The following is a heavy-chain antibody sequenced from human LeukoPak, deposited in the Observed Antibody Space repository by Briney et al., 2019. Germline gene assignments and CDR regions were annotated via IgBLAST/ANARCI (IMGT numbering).Heavy chain of an antibody. CDR2: IYHSGST. D-gene: IGHD6-19*01. V-gene: IGHV4-38-2*02. Sequence: SQTLSLTCTVSGYSINSGYYWGWIRPPPGKGLEWIGSIYHSGSTYYNPSLKSRVTISVDTSQNQFSLKLSSVTAADTAVYYCAREDSSGSYVTIDYWGQGTLVTVSS. CDR1: GYSINSGYY. CDR3: AREDSSGSYVTIDY. J-gene: IGHJ4*02.